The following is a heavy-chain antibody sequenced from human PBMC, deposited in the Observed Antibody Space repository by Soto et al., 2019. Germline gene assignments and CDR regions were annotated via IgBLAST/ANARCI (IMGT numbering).Heavy chain of an antibody. CDR1: GFTFSSYV. CDR3: ARVPDLDYCSKTSCLYYFDY. V-gene: IGHV3-23*01. Sequence: EVQLLGSGGGLVQPGGSLRLSCVASGFTFSSYVMSWVRQAPGKGLEWVSTINGHGDTTYYAESVKGRFIISRYNSKNSLYLHMNSLRAEDTAVYYCARVPDLDYCSKTSCLYYFDYWGQGALVTVSS. J-gene: IGHJ4*02. D-gene: IGHD2-2*01. CDR2: INGHGDTT.